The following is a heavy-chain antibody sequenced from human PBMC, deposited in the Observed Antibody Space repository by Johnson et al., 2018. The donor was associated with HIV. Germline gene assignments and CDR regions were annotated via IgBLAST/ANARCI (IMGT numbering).Heavy chain of an antibody. CDR1: GFTFSSYA. Sequence: QVQLVESGGGVVQPGRSLRLSCAASGFTFSSYAMHWVRQAPGKGLEWVAVISYDGSNKYYADSVKGRFTISRDNSKNTLYLQMNSLRAEDTAVYYCARVGGSWMLDAFDIWGQGTTVTVSS. V-gene: IGHV3-30*04. J-gene: IGHJ3*02. CDR3: ARVGGSWMLDAFDI. CDR2: ISYDGSNK. D-gene: IGHD3-10*01.